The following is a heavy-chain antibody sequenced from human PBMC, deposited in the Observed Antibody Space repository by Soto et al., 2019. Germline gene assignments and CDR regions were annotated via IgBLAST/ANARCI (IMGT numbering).Heavy chain of an antibody. CDR3: ARQGSGYCTNGVCYSNTEYYYYGMDV. J-gene: IGHJ6*02. V-gene: IGHV1-69*01. Sequence: QVQLVQSGAEVKKPGSSVKVSCKASGGTFSSYAISWVRQAPGQGLEWMGGIIPIFGTANYAQKFQGRVTITADESTSTAYMELSSLRSEDTAVYYCARQGSGYCTNGVCYSNTEYYYYGMDVWGQGTTVTVSS. CDR2: IIPIFGTA. CDR1: GGTFSSYA. D-gene: IGHD2-8*01.